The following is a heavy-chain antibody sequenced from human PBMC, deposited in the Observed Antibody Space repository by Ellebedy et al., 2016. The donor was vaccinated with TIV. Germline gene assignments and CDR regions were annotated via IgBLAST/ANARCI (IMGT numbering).Heavy chain of an antibody. V-gene: IGHV1-69*04. Sequence: AASVKVSCKASGGTFSTYAISWVRQAPGQGLEWMGRIFPILGMAIYAQKFQGRVTITADKSTSTAYMELSSLRSEDTAVYYCARLRYNYGYGASSYYGMDVWGQGTTVTVSS. CDR3: ARLRYNYGYGASSYYGMDV. J-gene: IGHJ6*02. D-gene: IGHD5-18*01. CDR2: IFPILGMA. CDR1: GGTFSTYA.